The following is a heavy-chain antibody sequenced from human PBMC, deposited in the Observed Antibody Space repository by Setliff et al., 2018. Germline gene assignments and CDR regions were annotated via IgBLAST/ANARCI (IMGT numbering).Heavy chain of an antibody. CDR3: SSYLVS. V-gene: IGHV3-73*01. Sequence: GGSLRLSCAASGFIFSGSAIHWVRQASGKGLEWVGRIRDKYNSYAIAYAASVEGRFTVSRDNARNLLYLQMNSLRVDDTAVYYCSSYLVSWGQGALVTVSS. CDR1: GFIFSGSA. D-gene: IGHD2-21*01. J-gene: IGHJ4*02. CDR2: IRDKYNSYAI.